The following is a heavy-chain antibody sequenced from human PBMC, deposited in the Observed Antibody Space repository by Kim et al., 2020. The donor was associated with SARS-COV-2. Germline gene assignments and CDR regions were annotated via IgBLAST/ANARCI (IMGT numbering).Heavy chain of an antibody. CDR1: GGSISSGDYY. D-gene: IGHD2-2*01. V-gene: IGHV4-30-4*01. CDR2: IYYSGST. CDR3: ARGIGGDRVIVVVPAARILFDY. Sequence: SETLSLTCTVSGGSISSGDYYWSWIRQPPGKGLEWIGYIYYSGSTYYNPSLKSRVTISVDTSKNQFSLKLSSVTAADTAVYYCARGIGGDRVIVVVPAARILFDYWGQGTLVTVSS. J-gene: IGHJ4*02.